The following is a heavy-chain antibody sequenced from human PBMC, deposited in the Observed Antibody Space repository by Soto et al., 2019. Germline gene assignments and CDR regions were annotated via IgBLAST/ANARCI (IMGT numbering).Heavy chain of an antibody. V-gene: IGHV3-30-3*01. J-gene: IGHJ6*02. D-gene: IGHD2-21*01. CDR1: GFTFSSYA. CDR3: ARSSGSYSATPYYYYYGMDV. Sequence: GGSLRLSCAASGFTFSSYAMHWVRQAPGKGLEWVAVISYDGSNKYYADSVKGRFTISRDNSKNTLYLQMNSLRAEDTAVYYCARSSGSYSATPYYYYYGMDVWGQGTTVTVSS. CDR2: ISYDGSNK.